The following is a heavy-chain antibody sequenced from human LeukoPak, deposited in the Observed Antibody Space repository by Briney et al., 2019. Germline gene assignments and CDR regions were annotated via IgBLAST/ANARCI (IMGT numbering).Heavy chain of an antibody. D-gene: IGHD1-14*01. CDR3: VKDRTGGRVAFDI. Sequence: GGSLRLSCSASGFNFSSYAMHWVRQAPGKGLEYVSAIISSGRSTYYADSVKGRFTISRDNSQNTLYLQMSSLRAEDTAVYYCVKDRTGGRVAFDIWGQGTMVTVSS. J-gene: IGHJ3*02. CDR1: GFNFSSYA. CDR2: IISSGRST. V-gene: IGHV3-64D*09.